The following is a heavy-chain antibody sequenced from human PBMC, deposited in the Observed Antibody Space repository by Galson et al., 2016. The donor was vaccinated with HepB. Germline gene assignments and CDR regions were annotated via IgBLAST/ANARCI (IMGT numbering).Heavy chain of an antibody. D-gene: IGHD6-19*01. CDR3: ARASRIEPYTSGWYFFDS. CDR1: GDSVTNSPFH. J-gene: IGHJ4*02. Sequence: SETLSLTCTVSGDSVTNSPFHWAWIRQPAGKGLEWIGTISYSGSAYYNSSLKSRLSISIDPPNNQFPLMLSSVTAADTAMYFCARASRIEPYTSGWYFFDSWGQGILVTVSS. CDR2: ISYSGSA. V-gene: IGHV4-39*06.